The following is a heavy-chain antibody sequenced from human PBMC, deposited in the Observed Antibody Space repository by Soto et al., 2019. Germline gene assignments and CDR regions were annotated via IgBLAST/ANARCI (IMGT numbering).Heavy chain of an antibody. CDR3: ARDMCSGGSCYPTGWFDP. J-gene: IGHJ5*02. Sequence: QVQLQESGPGLVKPSQTLSLTCTVSGGSISSGGYYWSWIRQHPGKGLEWIGYIYYSGSTYYNPYLKSRFTISVDTSKNQFSLKLSSVTAADTAVYYCARDMCSGGSCYPTGWFDPWGQGTLVTVSS. CDR2: IYYSGST. CDR1: GGSISSGGYY. D-gene: IGHD2-15*01. V-gene: IGHV4-31*03.